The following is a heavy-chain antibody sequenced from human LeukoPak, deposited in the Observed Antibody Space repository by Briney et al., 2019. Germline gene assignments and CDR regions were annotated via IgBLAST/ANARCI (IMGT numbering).Heavy chain of an antibody. D-gene: IGHD1-14*01. CDR3: AITSLGVIDY. CDR1: GGSISSSSYY. Sequence: SETLSLTCTVSGGSISSSSYYWGWIRQPPGKGLEWIGSIYYSGSTYYNPSLKSRVTISVDTSKNQFSLKLSSVTAADTAVYYCAITSLGVIDYWGQGTLVTVSS. V-gene: IGHV4-39*01. J-gene: IGHJ4*02. CDR2: IYYSGST.